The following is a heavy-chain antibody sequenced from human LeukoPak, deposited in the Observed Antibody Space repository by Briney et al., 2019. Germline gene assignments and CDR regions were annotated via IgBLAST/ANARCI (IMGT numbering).Heavy chain of an antibody. D-gene: IGHD6-6*01. CDR2: IRYSGTT. V-gene: IGHV4-39*01. J-gene: IGHJ6*02. Sequence: PSETLSLTCSVSGGPISSSSYYWGWIRQSPGKGLEWIGSIRYSGTTYYNPSLKSRVTISVDTSTNQFSLNLSSVTAADTAVYYCARHEGEQLVLGMDVWGPGTTVTVSS. CDR1: GGPISSSSYY. CDR3: ARHEGEQLVLGMDV.